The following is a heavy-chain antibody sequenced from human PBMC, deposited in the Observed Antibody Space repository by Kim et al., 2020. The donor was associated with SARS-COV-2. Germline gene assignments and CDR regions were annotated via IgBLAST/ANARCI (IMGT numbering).Heavy chain of an antibody. D-gene: IGHD6-19*01. CDR2: IKQDGSEK. V-gene: IGHV3-7*01. J-gene: IGHJ4*02. Sequence: GGSLRLSCAASGFTFSSYWMSWVRQAPGKGLEWVANIKQDGSEKYYVDSVKGRFTISRDNAKNSLYLQMNSLRAEDTAVYYCARDFGSGWSRNYYFDYWGQGTLVTVSS. CDR1: GFTFSSYW. CDR3: ARDFGSGWSRNYYFDY.